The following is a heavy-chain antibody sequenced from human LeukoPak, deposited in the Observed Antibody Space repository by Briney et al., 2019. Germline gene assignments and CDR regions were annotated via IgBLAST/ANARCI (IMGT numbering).Heavy chain of an antibody. Sequence: GASVKVSCKASGYSFTSYDINWVRQAPGQGLEWMGWMNPNSGNTGYAQKFQGRVTMTRDTSTKTAYMELSSLSSEDTALYYCARLTRYFYGMDVWGQGTTVTVSS. CDR2: MNPNSGNT. CDR1: GYSFTSYD. V-gene: IGHV1-8*01. J-gene: IGHJ6*02. CDR3: ARLTRYFYGMDV. D-gene: IGHD1-14*01.